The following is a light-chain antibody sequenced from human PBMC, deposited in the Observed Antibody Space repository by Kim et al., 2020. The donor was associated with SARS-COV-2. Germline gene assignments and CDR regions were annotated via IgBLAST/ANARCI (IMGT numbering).Light chain of an antibody. CDR3: NSRDSSGNLWV. V-gene: IGLV3-19*01. Sequence: SSELTQDPAVSVALGQTVKITCQGDSLRTYYASWYQQKPGQAPILVIYGKNNRPSGTPDRFSGSTSGNTASLTITGAQAEDEADYYRNSRDSSGNLWVFG. CDR1: SLRTYY. J-gene: IGLJ2*01. CDR2: GKN.